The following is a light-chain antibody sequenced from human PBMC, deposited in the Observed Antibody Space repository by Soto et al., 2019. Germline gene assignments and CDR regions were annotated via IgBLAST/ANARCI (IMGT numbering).Light chain of an antibody. V-gene: IGLV2-14*01. J-gene: IGLJ1*01. Sequence: QSALTQPASVSGSPGQSITISCTGTSSDVGGYSYVSWYQQHPGKAPKLMIYDVSNRPSGVSNRFSGSKSGNTASLTISGLQAEDEADYYCSSYTSSSTYNYVFGTGTKLTVL. CDR1: SSDVGGYSY. CDR3: SSYTSSSTYNYV. CDR2: DVS.